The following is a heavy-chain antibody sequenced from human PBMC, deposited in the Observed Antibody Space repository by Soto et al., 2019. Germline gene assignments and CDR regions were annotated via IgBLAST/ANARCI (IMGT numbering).Heavy chain of an antibody. CDR3: ARGLGYWTRYYFDY. CDR2: INHSGST. J-gene: IGHJ4*02. Sequence: PSDTLSLTCAVYGGSSSGYYWSWIRQPPGKGLEWIGEINHSGSTNYNPPLKSRVTISVDTSKNQCSLKLSSVTAADTAVYYCARGLGYWTRYYFDYWGQGTLVTVSS. CDR1: GGSSSGYY. D-gene: IGHD2-8*02. V-gene: IGHV4-34*01.